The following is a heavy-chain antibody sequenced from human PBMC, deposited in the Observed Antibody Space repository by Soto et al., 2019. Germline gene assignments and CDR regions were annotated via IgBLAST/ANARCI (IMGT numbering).Heavy chain of an antibody. J-gene: IGHJ4*02. CDR1: GFTFSSFA. CDR3: AKARYSSGWNYFHY. Sequence: EVQLLDSGGGLVQPGGSLRLSCAASGFTFSSFAMSWVRQAPGKGLEWVSAISGSGGSTYYADSVKGRFTISRDKSKNTLYLQMNILRAEDTAVYYCAKARYSSGWNYFHYWGQGTLVTVSS. V-gene: IGHV3-23*01. CDR2: ISGSGGST. D-gene: IGHD6-19*01.